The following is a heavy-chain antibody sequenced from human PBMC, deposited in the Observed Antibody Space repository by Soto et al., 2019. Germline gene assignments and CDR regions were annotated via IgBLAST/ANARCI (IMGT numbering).Heavy chain of an antibody. Sequence: SETLSLTCTVSGASINSGGYYWSWIRQLPGKGLEWIGYIYFSGSTYYNPSLESRVTISRDTSQNQFSLQLSSVTAADTAVYYCASGKAWEVLLAYWGQGTLVTVSS. V-gene: IGHV4-31*03. CDR3: ASGKAWEVLLAY. CDR1: GASINSGGYY. D-gene: IGHD1-26*01. J-gene: IGHJ4*02. CDR2: IYFSGST.